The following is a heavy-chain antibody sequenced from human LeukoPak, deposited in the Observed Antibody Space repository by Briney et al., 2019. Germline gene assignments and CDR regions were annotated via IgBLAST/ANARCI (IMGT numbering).Heavy chain of an antibody. Sequence: GGSLRLSCAASGFPLSSYAMSWVRQAPGKGLEWVSYISSSSSTIYYADSVKGRFTISRDNAKNSLYLQMNSLRAEDTAVYYCARDADYDFWSGYQSFDYWGQGTLVTVSS. V-gene: IGHV3-48*01. CDR2: ISSSSSTI. CDR1: GFPLSSYA. CDR3: ARDADYDFWSGYQSFDY. D-gene: IGHD3-3*01. J-gene: IGHJ4*02.